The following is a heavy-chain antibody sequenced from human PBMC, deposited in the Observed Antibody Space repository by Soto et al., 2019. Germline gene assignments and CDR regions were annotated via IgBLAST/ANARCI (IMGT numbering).Heavy chain of an antibody. D-gene: IGHD3-10*01. CDR1: RFTFNSYA. J-gene: IGHJ4*02. Sequence: XXSLRLSCAASRFTFNSYATSWVRQAPGXRLEWVSAIXGSGGXKYYEESVKGRXTISRENSXKTLNLQMNSLRDEDTAVYYCATLSTIFGSFDYWGKGTLVTVYS. CDR2: IXGSGGXK. CDR3: ATLSTIFGSFDY. V-gene: IGHV3-23*01.